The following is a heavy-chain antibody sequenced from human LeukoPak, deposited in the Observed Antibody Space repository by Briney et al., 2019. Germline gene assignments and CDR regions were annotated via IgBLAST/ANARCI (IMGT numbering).Heavy chain of an antibody. Sequence: PGGSLRLSCAASGFTFSSYWMHWVRQAPGKGLVWVSSISSSSTYIYYADSVKGRFTISRDNAKNSLYLQMNSLRAEDTAVYYCARDNKWELLGNFDYWGQGTLVTVSS. CDR2: ISSSSTYI. V-gene: IGHV3-21*01. CDR3: ARDNKWELLGNFDY. J-gene: IGHJ4*02. CDR1: GFTFSSYW. D-gene: IGHD1-26*01.